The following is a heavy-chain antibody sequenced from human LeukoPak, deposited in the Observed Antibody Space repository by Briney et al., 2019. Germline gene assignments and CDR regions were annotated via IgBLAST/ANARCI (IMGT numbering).Heavy chain of an antibody. CDR2: IDPSGGRT. CDR1: GYTFATYH. Sequence: WASVKVSCKASGYTFATYHVHWVRQAPGQGLEWMGTIDPSGGRTSYAQRFQGRVTMTSDTSTDTVYMDLSSLSSEDTAVYYCARSAPTVVDASDIWGQGTLVAVSS. J-gene: IGHJ3*02. D-gene: IGHD2-15*01. V-gene: IGHV1-46*01. CDR3: ARSAPTVVDASDI.